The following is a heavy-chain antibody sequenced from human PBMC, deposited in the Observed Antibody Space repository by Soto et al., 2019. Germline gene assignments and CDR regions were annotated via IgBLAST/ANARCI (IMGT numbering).Heavy chain of an antibody. CDR2: IDPSDSYT. CDR3: ARSIVVVPAANFGFDP. V-gene: IGHV5-10-1*01. D-gene: IGHD2-2*01. CDR1: GYSFTSYW. J-gene: IGHJ5*02. Sequence: PGESLKISCKGSGYSFTSYWISWVRQMPGKGLEWMGRIDPSDSYTNYSPSFQGHVTISADKSISTAYLQWSSLKASDTAMYYCARSIVVVPAANFGFDPWGQGTLVTVSS.